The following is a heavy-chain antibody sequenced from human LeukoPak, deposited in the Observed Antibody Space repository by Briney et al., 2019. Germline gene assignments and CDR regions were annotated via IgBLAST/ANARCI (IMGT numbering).Heavy chain of an antibody. V-gene: IGHV1-69*13. CDR2: IIPIFGTA. Sequence: SVKVSCKASGGTFSSYAISWVRQAPGQGLEWMGGIIPIFGTANYAQKFQGRVTITADESTSTAYMELSSLRSEDTAVYYCVRGERWAYCGGDRYSPPYFDYWGQGTLVTVSS. CDR1: GGTFSSYA. J-gene: IGHJ4*02. D-gene: IGHD2-21*02. CDR3: VRGERWAYCGGDRYSPPYFDY.